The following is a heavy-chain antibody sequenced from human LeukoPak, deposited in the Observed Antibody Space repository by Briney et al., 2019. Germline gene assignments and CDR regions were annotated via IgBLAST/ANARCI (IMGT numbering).Heavy chain of an antibody. CDR1: EFAFDDYA. D-gene: IGHD6-19*01. CDR2: ISYDGTNE. Sequence: PGGSLRLSCAASEFAFDDYAMHWVRQAPGKGLEWVALISYDGTNEYYADSVKGRFTISRDNSKNTLYLQMNSLRAEDTAVYYCAKIIAVAGTRDYWGQGTLVTVYS. J-gene: IGHJ4*02. V-gene: IGHV3-30-3*02. CDR3: AKIIAVAGTRDY.